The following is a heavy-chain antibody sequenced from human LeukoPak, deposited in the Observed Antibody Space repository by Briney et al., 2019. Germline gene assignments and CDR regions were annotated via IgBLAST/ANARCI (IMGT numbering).Heavy chain of an antibody. Sequence: GESLKISCKGSGYSFTSYWIGWVRQMPGKGLEWMGIIYRGDSDTRYSPSFQGQVTISADKSISTAYLQWSSLKASDTAMYYCARPRGDSSGWYYYFDYWGQGTLVTVSS. CDR1: GYSFTSYW. CDR2: IYRGDSDT. V-gene: IGHV5-51*01. D-gene: IGHD6-19*01. CDR3: ARPRGDSSGWYYYFDY. J-gene: IGHJ4*02.